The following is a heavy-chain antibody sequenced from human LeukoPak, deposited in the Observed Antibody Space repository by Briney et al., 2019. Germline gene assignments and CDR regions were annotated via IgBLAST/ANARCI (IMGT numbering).Heavy chain of an antibody. CDR2: IYHSGST. V-gene: IGHV4-38-2*02. D-gene: IGHD3-10*01. J-gene: IGHJ6*03. Sequence: SETLSLTCTVSGYSISTGYYWGWIRQPPGKGLEWIGSIYHSGSTYSNPSLKSRVTISVDTSKNQFSLQLNSVTPEETAVYYCARDGSGSYYNPYMDVWGKGTTVTISS. CDR1: GYSISTGYY. CDR3: ARDGSGSYYNPYMDV.